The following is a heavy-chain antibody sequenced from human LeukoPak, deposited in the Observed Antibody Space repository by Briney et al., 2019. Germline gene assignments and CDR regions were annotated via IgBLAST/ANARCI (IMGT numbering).Heavy chain of an antibody. D-gene: IGHD3-10*01. CDR3: ARSSVLWFGTYRGSFDY. J-gene: IGHJ4*02. CDR2: INPNSGGT. CDR1: GYTFTGYY. Sequence: ASVKVSCKASGYTFTGYYMHWVRQAPGQGLEWMGRINPNSGGTNYAQKFQGRATMTRDTSISTAYMELSRLRSDDTAVYYCARSSVLWFGTYRGSFDYWGQGTLVTVSS. V-gene: IGHV1-2*06.